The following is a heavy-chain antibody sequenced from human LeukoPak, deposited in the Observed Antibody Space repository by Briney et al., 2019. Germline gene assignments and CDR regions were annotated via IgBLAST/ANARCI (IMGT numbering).Heavy chain of an antibody. V-gene: IGHV4-59*01. D-gene: IGHD2-15*01. Sequence: ETLSLTCTVSGASISSYYWSWIRQPPGKGLEWIGYIYYSGSTNYNPSLKSRVTISVDTSKNQFSLKLSSVTAADTAVYYCARDSRDIEAFDIWGQGTMVAVSS. CDR1: GASISSYY. CDR2: IYYSGST. CDR3: ARDSRDIEAFDI. J-gene: IGHJ3*02.